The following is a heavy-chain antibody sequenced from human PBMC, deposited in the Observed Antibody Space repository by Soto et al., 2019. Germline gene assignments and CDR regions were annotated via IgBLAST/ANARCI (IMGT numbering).Heavy chain of an antibody. CDR1: GDSVSSGGYY. CDR3: ARGFSSVSMDA. J-gene: IGHJ6*02. CDR2: IYSSGSA. Sequence: PSESLSLTCTVSGDSVSSGGYYWSWIRHPPGNGLECSGYIYSSGSAKYNPPLKPRVTISRDTSKNQISLKVDSVTAADTPGYYCARGFSSVSMDAWGQGTTGTVSS. V-gene: IGHV4-61*08. D-gene: IGHD6-19*01.